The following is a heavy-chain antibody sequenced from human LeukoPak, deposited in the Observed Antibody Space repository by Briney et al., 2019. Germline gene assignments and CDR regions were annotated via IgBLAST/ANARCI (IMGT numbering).Heavy chain of an antibody. CDR2: INPSGST. CDR3: ARGRQEISMILVVMTGVSYYLDV. Sequence: PLETLSLTCAVYGGSFSGYYWIWIRQSPGKGLEWIGEINPSGSTYYNPSLKSGLTISRDTSKNQFSLRLSSVTAADTAVYYCARGRQEISMILVVMTGVSYYLDVWGKGTTVTVS. V-gene: IGHV4-34*01. D-gene: IGHD3-22*01. CDR1: GGSFSGYY. J-gene: IGHJ6*03.